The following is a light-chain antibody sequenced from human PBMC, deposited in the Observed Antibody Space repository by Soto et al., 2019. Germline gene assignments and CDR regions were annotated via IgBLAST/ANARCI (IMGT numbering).Light chain of an antibody. J-gene: IGKJ4*01. V-gene: IGKV3-11*01. Sequence: EIVLTQSPATLSLSPGERATLSCRASQSVSRNLAWYQQRPGQAPRLLIYDASNRATGIPARFSGSGSGTDFTLTISSLEPEDFAVYYCQQRSNWPPLSFGGGTQVDIK. CDR1: QSVSRN. CDR2: DAS. CDR3: QQRSNWPPLS.